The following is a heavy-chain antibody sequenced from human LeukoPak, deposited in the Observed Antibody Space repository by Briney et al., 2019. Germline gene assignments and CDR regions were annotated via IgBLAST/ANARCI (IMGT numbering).Heavy chain of an antibody. J-gene: IGHJ5*02. CDR1: GFTVSSNY. CDR2: IYSGGST. Sequence: GGSLRLSCAASGFTVSSNYMSWVRQAPGKGLEWVSVIYSGGSTYYADSVKGRFTISRDNSKNTLYLQMNSLRAEDTAVYYCARGPQPRYCSSISCYWFDPWGQGTLVTVSS. D-gene: IGHD2-2*01. V-gene: IGHV3-66*01. CDR3: ARGPQPRYCSSISCYWFDP.